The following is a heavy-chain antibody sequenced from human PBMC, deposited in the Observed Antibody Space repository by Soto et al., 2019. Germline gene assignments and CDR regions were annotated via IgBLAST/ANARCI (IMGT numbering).Heavy chain of an antibody. CDR3: AHWQLVHWSRGRFDP. CDR1: GFSLSTSGVG. CDR2: IYWDDDK. J-gene: IGHJ5*02. V-gene: IGHV2-5*02. Sequence: QITLKESGPTLVKPTQTLTLTCTFSGFSLSTSGVGVGWIRQPPGKALEWLALIYWDDDKRYSPSLKSRLTITKDTSKNQVVLTMTNMDPVDTATYYCAHWQLVHWSRGRFDPWGQGTLVTVSS. D-gene: IGHD6-13*01.